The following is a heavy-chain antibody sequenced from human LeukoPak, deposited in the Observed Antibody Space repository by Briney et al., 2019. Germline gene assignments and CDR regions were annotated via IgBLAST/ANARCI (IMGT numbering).Heavy chain of an antibody. J-gene: IGHJ4*02. CDR1: GYTFTSYH. D-gene: IGHD1-26*01. CDR2: INLSGGST. V-gene: IGHV1-46*01. Sequence: GASVKVSCKASGYTFTSYHMHWVRQAPGQGLEWMGKINLSGGSTTYAQKFQGRVTITADESTSTAYMELSSLRSEDTAVYYCASPKAHSGSYQLPFDYWGQGTLVTVSS. CDR3: ASPKAHSGSYQLPFDY.